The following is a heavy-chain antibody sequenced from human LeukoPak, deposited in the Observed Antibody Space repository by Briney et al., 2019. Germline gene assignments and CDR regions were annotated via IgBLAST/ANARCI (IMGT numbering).Heavy chain of an antibody. CDR1: GGSFNGYY. D-gene: IGHD3-10*01. Sequence: ASETLSLTCAVYGGSFNGYYWSWIRQPPGKGLEWIGEINHSGSTSYNPSLKSRVTMSVDTSKNQVSLKLTSVTAADTAVYYCARGPGSGSYFAWFDPWGQGTQVTVSS. J-gene: IGHJ5*02. V-gene: IGHV4-34*01. CDR3: ARGPGSGSYFAWFDP. CDR2: INHSGST.